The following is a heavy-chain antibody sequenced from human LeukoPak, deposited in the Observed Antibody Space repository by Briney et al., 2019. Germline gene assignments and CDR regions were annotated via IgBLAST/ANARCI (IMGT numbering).Heavy chain of an antibody. J-gene: IGHJ2*01. CDR3: ARYHFDDYGDYGGDWYFDL. V-gene: IGHV4-59*01. CDR1: GGSISSYY. D-gene: IGHD4-17*01. Sequence: SETLSLTCTVSGGSISSYYWSWIRQPPGKGLEWIGYIYYSGSTNYNPSLKSRVTISVDTSKNQFSLKLSSVTAADTAVYYCARYHFDDYGDYGGDWYFDLWGRGTLVTVSS. CDR2: IYYSGST.